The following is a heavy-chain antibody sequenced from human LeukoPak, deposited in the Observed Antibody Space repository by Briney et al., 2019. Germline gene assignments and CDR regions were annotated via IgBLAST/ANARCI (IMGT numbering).Heavy chain of an antibody. CDR1: GFTFSSYW. CDR2: INWNGDST. CDR3: ARDYSGTYSYYFDY. Sequence: RGSLRLSCAASGFTFSSYWMSWVRQAPGRGLEWVSGINWNGDSTGYADSVKGRFTISRDNAKNSLYLQMNSLRAEDTALYYCARDYSGTYSYYFDYWGQGTLVTVSS. J-gene: IGHJ4*02. D-gene: IGHD1-26*01. V-gene: IGHV3-20*04.